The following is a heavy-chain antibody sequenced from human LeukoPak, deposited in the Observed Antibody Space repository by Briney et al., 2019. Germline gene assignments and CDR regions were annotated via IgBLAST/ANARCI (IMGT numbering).Heavy chain of an antibody. V-gene: IGHV4-4*07. CDR1: GDSISTDY. CDR2: IFSSGTS. CDR3: ARDGHYYDSSGYYPFDY. Sequence: SETLSLTCTVSGDSISTDYWSWIRQPAGKGLEWIGRIFSSGTSNYNPSLNSRVTMSVDTSKNQFSPQLGSVTAADTAVYFCARDGHYYDSSGYYPFDYWGRGTLVTVSS. J-gene: IGHJ4*02. D-gene: IGHD3-22*01.